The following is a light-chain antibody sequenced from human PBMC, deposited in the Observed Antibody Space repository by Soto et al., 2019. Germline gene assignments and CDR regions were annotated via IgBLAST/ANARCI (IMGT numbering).Light chain of an antibody. V-gene: IGKV3-15*01. Sequence: EIVMTQSLATLSVSPGERATLSCRASQSVSSDLAWYQQKPGQAPRLLIHGASTRATGIPARFSGSGSGTEFTLTISSLQSEDFTVYYCQQYNKWPPTFGQGTKVEIK. CDR3: QQYNKWPPT. CDR1: QSVSSD. J-gene: IGKJ1*01. CDR2: GAS.